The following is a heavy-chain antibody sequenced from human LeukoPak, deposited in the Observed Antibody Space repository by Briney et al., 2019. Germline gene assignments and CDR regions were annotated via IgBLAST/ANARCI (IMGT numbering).Heavy chain of an antibody. CDR2: MNPNSGDT. J-gene: IGHJ5*02. D-gene: IGHD3-10*01. CDR1: GYTFASYE. V-gene: IGHV1-8*01. CDR3: ARRRGIRGVTYWFDP. Sequence: ASVKVSRKASGYTFASYEINWVRQATGQGLEWMGWMNPNSGDTGYAQNFQGRVTMTRNTSISTAYMELSSLRSEDTALYYCARRRGIRGVTYWFDPWGQGTLVTVSS.